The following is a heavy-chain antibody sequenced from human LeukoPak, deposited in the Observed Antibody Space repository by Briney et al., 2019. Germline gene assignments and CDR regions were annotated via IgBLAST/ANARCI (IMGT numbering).Heavy chain of an antibody. CDR1: GNSLTELS. V-gene: IGHV1-24*01. CDR3: VTDRSYGLLGR. Sequence: PGASVKVSCKVSGNSLTELSMHWVRQAPGKGLEWMGCFGPEDGEGETIYAQRFQGRVTMTEDTSTNTAYMELSSLTSEDTAVYYCVTDRSYGLLGRWGRGTLVTVSS. CDR2: FGPEDGEGET. J-gene: IGHJ4*02. D-gene: IGHD5-18*01.